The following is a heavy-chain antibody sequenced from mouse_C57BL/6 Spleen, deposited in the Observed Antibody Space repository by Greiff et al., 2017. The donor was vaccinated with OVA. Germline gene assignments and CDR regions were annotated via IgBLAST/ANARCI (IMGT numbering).Heavy chain of an antibody. V-gene: IGHV1-15*01. J-gene: IGHJ1*03. CDR3: TRGGITTVVAPGWYFDV. CDR2: IDPETGGT. CDR1: GYTFTDYE. Sequence: QVQLKQSGAELVRPGASVTLSCKASGYTFTDYEMHWVKQTPVHGLEWIGAIDPETGGTAYNQKFKGKAILTADKSSSTDYMELRSLTSEDSAVYYCTRGGITTVVAPGWYFDVWGTGTTVTVSS. D-gene: IGHD1-1*01.